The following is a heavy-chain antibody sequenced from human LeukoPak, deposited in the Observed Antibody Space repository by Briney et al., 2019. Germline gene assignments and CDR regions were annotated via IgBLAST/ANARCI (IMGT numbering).Heavy chain of an antibody. CDR3: ARDLRKNSYFDY. D-gene: IGHD1-7*01. CDR1: GFTFSTSG. Sequence: PGGSLRLSCAASGFTFSTSGVHWVRQAPGKVLEWVAIIYYDGNNKYYADSVKGRFTISRDNSKNTLYLQMNSLRVEDTAVYYCARDLRKNSYFDYWGQGTLVTVSS. CDR2: IYYDGNNK. V-gene: IGHV3-33*01. J-gene: IGHJ4*02.